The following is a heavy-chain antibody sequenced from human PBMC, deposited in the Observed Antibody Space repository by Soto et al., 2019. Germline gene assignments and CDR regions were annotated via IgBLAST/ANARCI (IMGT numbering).Heavy chain of an antibody. Sequence: EVQLVESGGGLVQPGGSLKLSCAASGFTFSGSAMHWVRQASGKGLEWVGRIRSKANSYATAYAASVKGRFTISRDGSKNTAYLQMNSLKTEDTAVYYCTQGAPEGWFDPWGQGTLVTVSS. CDR3: TQGAPEGWFDP. CDR1: GFTFSGSA. J-gene: IGHJ5*02. D-gene: IGHD3-16*01. CDR2: IRSKANSYAT. V-gene: IGHV3-73*02.